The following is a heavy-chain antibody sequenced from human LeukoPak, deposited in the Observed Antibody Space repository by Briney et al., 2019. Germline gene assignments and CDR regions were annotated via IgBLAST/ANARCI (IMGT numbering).Heavy chain of an antibody. CDR3: ARDHWGPFDY. V-gene: IGHV3-7*01. D-gene: IGHD3-16*01. CDR1: GFSFSGYW. CDR2: INQDGSEK. J-gene: IGHJ4*02. Sequence: GGSLRLSCAASGFSFSGYWMSWVRQAPGKGLEWVANINQDGSEKYYVDSVKGRFTFSRDNAKNSLYLQMNSLRAEDTAVYYCARDHWGPFDYWGQGTLVTVSS.